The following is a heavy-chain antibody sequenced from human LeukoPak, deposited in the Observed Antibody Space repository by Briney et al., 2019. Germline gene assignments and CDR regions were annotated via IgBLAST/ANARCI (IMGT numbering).Heavy chain of an antibody. V-gene: IGHV3-23*01. D-gene: IGHD5-12*01. Sequence: GGSLRLSCAASGFTFSNYGMSWVRQAPGKGLEWVSGISGNGDNTYYADSVKGRSSISRDNSKNTLYLQMNSLRAEDTAVYYCAKGAYDYIEIAYFDYWSQGSLVTVSS. CDR2: ISGNGDNT. CDR3: AKGAYDYIEIAYFDY. CDR1: GFTFSNYG. J-gene: IGHJ4*02.